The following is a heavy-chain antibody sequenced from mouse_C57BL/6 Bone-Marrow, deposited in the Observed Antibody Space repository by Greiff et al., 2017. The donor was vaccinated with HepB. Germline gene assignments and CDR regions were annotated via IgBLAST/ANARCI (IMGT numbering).Heavy chain of an antibody. D-gene: IGHD1-3*01. J-gene: IGHJ3*01. CDR1: GYTFTSYW. CDR2: IDPSDSYT. CDR3: ASGEWSFEVCVSY. V-gene: IGHV1-69*01. Sequence: VQLQQPGAELVMPGASVKLSCKASGYTFTSYWMHWVKQRPGQGLEWIGEIDPSDSYTNSNQKFKGKSTLTVDKSSSTAYMQLSSVTSEDSAVYYCASGEWSFEVCVSYCGGGALVTVSA.